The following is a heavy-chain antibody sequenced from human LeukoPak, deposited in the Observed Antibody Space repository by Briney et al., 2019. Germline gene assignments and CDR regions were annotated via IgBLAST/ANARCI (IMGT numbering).Heavy chain of an antibody. D-gene: IGHD1-1*01. CDR2: ISSSGGST. CDR3: AKAGATGTPYYHYGMDV. Sequence: PGGSLRLSCAASGFTFSSYGMSWVRQAPGKGLEWVSSISSSGGSTYYADSVKGRFTISRDNSKNSLYLQMNSLRAEDTAVYYCAKAGATGTPYYHYGMDVWGKGTTVTVSS. CDR1: GFTFSSYG. J-gene: IGHJ6*01. V-gene: IGHV3-23*01.